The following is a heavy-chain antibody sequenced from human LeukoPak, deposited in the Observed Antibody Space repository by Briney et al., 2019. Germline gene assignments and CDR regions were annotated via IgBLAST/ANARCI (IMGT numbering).Heavy chain of an antibody. CDR3: TASEGDWLHI. Sequence: GASVKVSCKPSGYTFSDYYIHWVQQAPGKGLEWMGRVDPEDGERIYAEKFQGRVTITAEKSTDTAYLELNSLRSEDTAVYWCTASEGDWLHIWGQGTPVTVSS. CDR1: GYTFSDYY. V-gene: IGHV1-69-2*01. CDR2: VDPEDGER. J-gene: IGHJ4*02. D-gene: IGHD2-21*01.